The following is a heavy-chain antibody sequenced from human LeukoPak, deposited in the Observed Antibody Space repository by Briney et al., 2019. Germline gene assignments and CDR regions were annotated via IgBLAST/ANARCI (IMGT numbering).Heavy chain of an antibody. CDR3: ATYLYGGDYGSYYFDY. Sequence: PSETLSLTCAVSGGSITSSHWWSWARQPPGKGLEWIGEIDHGGTTNYNPSLRSRVTMSVDKSKNQFYLKVSSVTAADTAVYYCATYLYGGDYGSYYFDYWGQGTLVTVSP. D-gene: IGHD4-23*01. CDR2: IDHGGTT. V-gene: IGHV4-4*02. J-gene: IGHJ4*02. CDR1: GGSITSSHW.